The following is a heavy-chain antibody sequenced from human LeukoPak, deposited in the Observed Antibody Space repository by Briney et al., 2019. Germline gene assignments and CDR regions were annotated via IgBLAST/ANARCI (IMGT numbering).Heavy chain of an antibody. V-gene: IGHV3-64*01. CDR2: ISSNGGST. D-gene: IGHD3/OR15-3a*01. CDR1: GFIFINYA. CDR3: ARARYDFWSGYQY. Sequence: GGSLRLSCAPSGFIFINYAMHCVRQAPGKGLEYVSAISSNGGSTYCAKSVKGRFTVSIDDSKKTLYLQMGGLRLEDMAVYYCARARYDFWSGYQYWGQGTLVTVSS. J-gene: IGHJ4*02.